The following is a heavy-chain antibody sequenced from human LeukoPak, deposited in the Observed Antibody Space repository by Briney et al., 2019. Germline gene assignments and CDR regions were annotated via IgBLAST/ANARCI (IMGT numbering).Heavy chain of an antibody. D-gene: IGHD3-3*01. V-gene: IGHV1-2*06. Sequence: GASVKVSCKGSGYNFVGYYIHWVRQVPGQGLEWMGRINPRDGETSFAQKFQGRVTMTRDTSISTAYMELSGLRSDDTAVYYCGGDWELRFHQGGLDYWGQGTLVTVSS. J-gene: IGHJ4*02. CDR1: GYNFVGYY. CDR2: INPRDGET. CDR3: GGDWELRFHQGGLDY.